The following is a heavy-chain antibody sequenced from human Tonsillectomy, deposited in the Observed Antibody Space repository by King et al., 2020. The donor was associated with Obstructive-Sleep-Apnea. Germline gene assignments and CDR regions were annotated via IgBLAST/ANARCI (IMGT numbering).Heavy chain of an antibody. J-gene: IGHJ5*02. CDR1: GFTFNNNG. V-gene: IGHV3-30*02. CDR2: IRYDGSNK. CDR3: AKWSDS. Sequence: VQLVESGGGVVQPGESLRLSCAASGFTFNNNGMHWVRQAPGKGLEWVAFIRYDGSNKFYADSVKGRFTISTDNPKNTLYLQMSSLRPEDTAVYYCAKWSDSWGQGTLVTVSS.